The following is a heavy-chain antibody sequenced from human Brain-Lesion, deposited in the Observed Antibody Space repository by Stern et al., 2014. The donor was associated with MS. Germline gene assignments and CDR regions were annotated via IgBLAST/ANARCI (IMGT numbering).Heavy chain of an antibody. D-gene: IGHD6-19*01. Sequence: EVQLVQSGGGLVQPGGALRLSCAASGFSFSTYAMSWVRHTPVKGLQGGSASSGRGGPTYYADSVKGRFTISRDNSKNTLYLQMDSLRADDTAVYYCAKWPHHIAVAGTRYFQHWGQGTLVTVSS. J-gene: IGHJ1*01. CDR2: SSGRGGPT. CDR1: GFSFSTYA. V-gene: IGHV3-23*04. CDR3: AKWPHHIAVAGTRYFQH.